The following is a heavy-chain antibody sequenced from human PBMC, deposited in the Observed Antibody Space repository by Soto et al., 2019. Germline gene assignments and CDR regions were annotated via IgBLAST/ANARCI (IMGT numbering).Heavy chain of an antibody. J-gene: IGHJ5*02. D-gene: IGHD2-15*01. V-gene: IGHV3-7*03. CDR1: GFTFSSYW. CDR3: ARDVIQDIVVVVAATGWFDP. Sequence: VGSLRLSCAASGFTFSSYWMSWVRQAPGKGLEWVANIKQDGSEKYYVDSVKGRFTISRDNAKNSLYLQMNSLRAEDTAVYYCARDVIQDIVVVVAATGWFDPWGQGTLVTSPQ. CDR2: IKQDGSEK.